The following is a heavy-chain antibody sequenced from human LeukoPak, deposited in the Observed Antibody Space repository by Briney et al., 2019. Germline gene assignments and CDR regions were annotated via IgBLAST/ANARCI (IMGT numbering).Heavy chain of an antibody. CDR1: GFTFSNYW. V-gene: IGHV3-74*03. D-gene: IGHD3-10*01. CDR2: INSDGSTR. J-gene: IGHJ4*02. Sequence: PGGSLRLSCAASGFTFSNYWRHWVRQAPGKGLVWVSRINSDGSTRKYADSVKGRFTISRDNAKNTLYLQMNSLRAEDTAVYYCARRSTSGSYYDDWGQGILVTVSS. CDR3: ARRSTSGSYYDD.